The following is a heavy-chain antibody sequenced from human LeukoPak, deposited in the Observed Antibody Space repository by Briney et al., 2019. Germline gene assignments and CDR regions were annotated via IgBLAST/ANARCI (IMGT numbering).Heavy chain of an antibody. CDR3: ATVELDSSGYYYFDY. D-gene: IGHD3-22*01. V-gene: IGHV1-24*01. J-gene: IGHJ4*02. CDR2: FDPEDGET. Sequence: FDPEDGETIYAQKFQGRVTMTEDTSTDTAYMELSSLRSEDTAVYYCATVELDSSGYYYFDYWGQGTLVTVSS.